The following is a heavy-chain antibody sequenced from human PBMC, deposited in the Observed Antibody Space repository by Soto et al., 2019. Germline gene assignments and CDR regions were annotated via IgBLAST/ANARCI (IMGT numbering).Heavy chain of an antibody. CDR3: AKDPYYDSSGYYYGYFDY. D-gene: IGHD3-22*01. J-gene: IGHJ4*02. V-gene: IGHV3-23*01. CDR1: GFTFSSYA. CDR2: ISGSGGST. Sequence: GGSLRLSCAASGFTFSSYAMSWVRQAPGKGLEWVSAISGSGGSTYYADSVKGRFTISRDNSKNTLYLQMNSPRAEDTAVYYCAKDPYYDSSGYYYGYFDYWGQGTLVTVSS.